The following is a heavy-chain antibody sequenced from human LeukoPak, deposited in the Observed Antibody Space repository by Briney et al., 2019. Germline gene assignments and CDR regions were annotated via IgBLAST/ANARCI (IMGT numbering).Heavy chain of an antibody. CDR3: VRRGTFYDS. J-gene: IGHJ4*02. CDR2: ITNNGVSK. Sequence: GGSLRLSCSASGFTFSTYAMHWVRQAPGKGLEYVSAITNNGVSKNYADSVKGRFTISRDKSKNSLYLQMSSLRAEDTSLYYCVRRGTFYDSWGQGTLVTVSS. CDR1: GFTFSTYA. V-gene: IGHV3-64D*09. D-gene: IGHD2/OR15-2a*01.